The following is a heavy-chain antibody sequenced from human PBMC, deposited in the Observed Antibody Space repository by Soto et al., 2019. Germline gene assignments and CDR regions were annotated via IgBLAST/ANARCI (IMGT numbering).Heavy chain of an antibody. CDR1: GYRFTNYW. D-gene: IGHD1-26*01. V-gene: IGHV5-51*01. CDR2: IYPGDSDT. J-gene: IGHJ5*02. CDR3: ARSGTAGGDWFDP. Sequence: PGESLKISCKGSGYRFTNYWIGWVRQMPGKGLECMGIIYPGDSDTRYSPSFQGQVTISADKSISTAYLQWSSLKASDTAIYYCARSGTAGGDWFDPWGQGTRVTVSS.